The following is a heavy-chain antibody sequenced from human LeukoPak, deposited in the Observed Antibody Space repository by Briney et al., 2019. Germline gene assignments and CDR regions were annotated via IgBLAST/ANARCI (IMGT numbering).Heavy chain of an antibody. CDR2: ISSSSSYI. D-gene: IGHD6-6*01. Sequence: GGSLRLSCAASGFTFSSYSMNWVRQAPGKGLEWVSSISSSSSYIYYADSVKGRFTISRDNAKNSLYLQMNSLRAEDTAVYYCARAAARDVDAFDIWGQGTMVTVSS. CDR3: ARAAARDVDAFDI. J-gene: IGHJ3*02. V-gene: IGHV3-21*01. CDR1: GFTFSSYS.